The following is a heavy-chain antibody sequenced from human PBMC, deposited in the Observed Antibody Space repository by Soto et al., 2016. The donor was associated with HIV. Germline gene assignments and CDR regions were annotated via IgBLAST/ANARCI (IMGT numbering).Heavy chain of an antibody. Sequence: EVQLLESGGDFVQPGGSLRLSCATSGFTFTSYTIIWVRQAPGKGLEWVSTISDVPTGNTHYVDSVKGRFTISRDASKDTVYLQMNNLRVEDTATYFCSVWIPHHFDYWGRGTLVTVSS. CDR1: GFTFTSYT. CDR2: ISDVPTGNT. D-gene: IGHD5-18*01. J-gene: IGHJ4*02. V-gene: IGHV3-23*01. CDR3: SVWIPHHFDY.